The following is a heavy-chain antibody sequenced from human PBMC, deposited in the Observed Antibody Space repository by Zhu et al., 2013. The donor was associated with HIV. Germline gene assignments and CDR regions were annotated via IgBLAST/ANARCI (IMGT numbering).Heavy chain of an antibody. Sequence: QVQLVQSGSEVKKPGAPVKVSCKASGYTFNNYYIHWVRQAPGQGLEWMGIINPNGGSTNYAQRFQGRVTMTGDTSTGILYMELSSLRAEDTAVYYCASTSGWSHNWFDPWGQGTLVTVSS. J-gene: IGHJ5*02. CDR2: INPNGGST. CDR3: ASTSGWSHNWFDP. D-gene: IGHD6-19*01. CDR1: GYTFNNYY. V-gene: IGHV1-46*02.